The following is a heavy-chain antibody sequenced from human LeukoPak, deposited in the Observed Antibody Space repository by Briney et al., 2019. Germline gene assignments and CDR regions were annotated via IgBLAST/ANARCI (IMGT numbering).Heavy chain of an antibody. D-gene: IGHD3-3*01. CDR2: IYTSGST. CDR1: GGSIISGSYY. CDR3: ARAITINFDY. J-gene: IGHJ4*02. V-gene: IGHV4-61*02. Sequence: SETLSLTCTVSGGSIISGSYYWRWIRQPAGNGLEWIGRIYTSGSTSYNPSLKSRVTISVDTSKTPFSLKLSSVTAADTAVYYCARAITINFDYWGQGTLVTVSS.